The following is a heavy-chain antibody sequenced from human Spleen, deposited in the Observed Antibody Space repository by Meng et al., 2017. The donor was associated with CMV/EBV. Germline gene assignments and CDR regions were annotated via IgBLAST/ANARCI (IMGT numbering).Heavy chain of an antibody. CDR1: GFTVSSNY. D-gene: IGHD1-26*01. Sequence: GESLKISCAASGFTVSSNYMSWVRQAPGKGLEWVSVIYSGGSTYYADSVKGRFTISRDNSKNTLYLQMNSLRAEDTAVYYCARYRFLGDAFDIWGQGTMVTVSS. V-gene: IGHV3-53*01. CDR3: ARYRFLGDAFDI. CDR2: IYSGGST. J-gene: IGHJ3*02.